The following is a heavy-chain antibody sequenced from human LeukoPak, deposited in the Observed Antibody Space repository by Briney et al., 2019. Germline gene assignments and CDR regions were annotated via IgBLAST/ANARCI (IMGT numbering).Heavy chain of an antibody. CDR2: IYHGGST. CDR1: GGSMSSGGYY. J-gene: IGHJ4*02. Sequence: PSQTLSLTCTVSGGSMSSGGYYWSWIRQPPGKGLEWIGYIYHGGSTYYNPSLKSRVTISEGRSKNQFSLNLSSVTAADTAVYYCARRGDYVVDYWGQGTLVTVSS. D-gene: IGHD3-10*01. V-gene: IGHV4-30-2*01. CDR3: ARRGDYVVDY.